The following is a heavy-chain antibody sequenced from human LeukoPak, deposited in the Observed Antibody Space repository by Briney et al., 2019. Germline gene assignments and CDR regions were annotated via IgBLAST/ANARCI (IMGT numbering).Heavy chain of an antibody. CDR1: GFTFDDYA. J-gene: IGHJ4*02. Sequence: SGGSLRLSCAASGFTFDDYAMHWVRQAPGKGLEWVSLISGDGVSTYYADSVKGRFTISRDNSKNTLFLQMNSLRAEDTAVYYCARAVGPYDYWGQGTPVTVSS. CDR3: ARAVGPYDY. V-gene: IGHV3-43*02. CDR2: ISGDGVST. D-gene: IGHD3-10*01.